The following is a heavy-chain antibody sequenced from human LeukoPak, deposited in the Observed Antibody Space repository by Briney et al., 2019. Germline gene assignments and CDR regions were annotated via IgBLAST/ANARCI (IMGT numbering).Heavy chain of an antibody. CDR1: GGTFSSYA. CDR3: AVSSGWYLLGY. CDR2: IIPIFGTA. J-gene: IGHJ4*02. D-gene: IGHD6-19*01. Sequence: EASVKVSCKASGGTFSSYAISWVRQAPGQGLEWMGRIIPIFGTANYAQKFQGRVTITTDESTSTAYMELSSLRSEDTAAYYCAVSSGWYLLGYWGQGTLVTVSS. V-gene: IGHV1-69*05.